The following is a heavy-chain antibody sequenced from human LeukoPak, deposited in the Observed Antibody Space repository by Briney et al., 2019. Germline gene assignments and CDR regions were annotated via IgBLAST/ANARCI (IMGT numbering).Heavy chain of an antibody. CDR2: INPNSGDT. D-gene: IGHD3-16*01. CDR1: GYTLTGYH. Sequence: ASVKVSCKASGYTLTGYHMHWVRQAPQQGLEWMGWINPNSGDTNYAQKFQDRVTMTSDTSISTAYMELRGLRYDDTAMYYCTRRGMPGAFDIWGQGTMVTVSS. V-gene: IGHV1-2*02. J-gene: IGHJ3*02. CDR3: TRRGMPGAFDI.